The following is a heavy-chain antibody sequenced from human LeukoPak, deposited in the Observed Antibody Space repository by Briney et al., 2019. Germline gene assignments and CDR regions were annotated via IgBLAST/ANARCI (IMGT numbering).Heavy chain of an antibody. D-gene: IGHD3-16*02. Sequence: GGSLRLSCAASGFTFSDYYMSWIRQAPGKGLEWVSYISSSGSTIYYADSVKGRFTISRDNAKNSLYLQMNSLRDEDTAVYYCARDLNDYVWGSYRYNVADYWGQGTLVTVSS. CDR3: ARDLNDYVWGSYRYNVADY. V-gene: IGHV3-11*04. J-gene: IGHJ4*02. CDR1: GFTFSDYY. CDR2: ISSSGSTI.